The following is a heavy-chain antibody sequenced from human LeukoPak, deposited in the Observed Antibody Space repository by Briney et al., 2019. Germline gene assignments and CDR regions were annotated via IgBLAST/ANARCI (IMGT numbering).Heavy chain of an antibody. CDR3: ARMVTGTYFDY. J-gene: IGHJ4*02. Sequence: PSETLSLTCTVPGGSISSYYWSWIRQPPGKGLEWIGYIYYSGSTNYNPSLKSRVTISVDTSKNQFSLKLSSVTAADTAVYYCARMVTGTYFDYWGQGTLVTVSS. CDR2: IYYSGST. V-gene: IGHV4-59*01. D-gene: IGHD1-20*01. CDR1: GGSISSYY.